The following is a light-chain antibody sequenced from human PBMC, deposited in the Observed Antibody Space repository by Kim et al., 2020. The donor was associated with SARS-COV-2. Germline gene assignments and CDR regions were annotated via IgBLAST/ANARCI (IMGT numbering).Light chain of an antibody. CDR1: QSVSTS. J-gene: IGKJ2*03. CDR2: SAS. V-gene: IGKV1-39*01. CDR3: QQTYNTPR. Sequence: DIQMTQSPSSLSVSVGDRVTITCRTSQSVSTSLNWYQQKLGKVPSLLIYSASTLRSGVPSGFSGSGSGTNFTLTINSLHPDDFATYYCQQTYNTPRFGQGTKLEI.